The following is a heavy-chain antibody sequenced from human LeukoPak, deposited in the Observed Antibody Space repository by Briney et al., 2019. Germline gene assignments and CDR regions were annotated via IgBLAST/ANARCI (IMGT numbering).Heavy chain of an antibody. CDR2: ISSGSSTI. Sequence: GGSLRLSCAASGFTFSDYSMNWVRQAPGKGLEWVSYISSGSSTIYYADSVKGRFTISRDNARNSLYLQMNSLRAEDTAVYYCARHGVEMATKIDYWGQGTLVTVSS. J-gene: IGHJ4*02. V-gene: IGHV3-48*04. D-gene: IGHD5-12*01. CDR1: GFTFSDYS. CDR3: ARHGVEMATKIDY.